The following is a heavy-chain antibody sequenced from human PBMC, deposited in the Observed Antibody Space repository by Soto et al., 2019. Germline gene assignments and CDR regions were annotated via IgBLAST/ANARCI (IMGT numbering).Heavy chain of an antibody. Sequence: ASVKVSCKASGYTFTSYYMHWVRQAPGQGLEWMGIINPSGGSTSYAQKFQGRVTMTRDTSTSTVYMELSSLRSEDTAVYYCARESRDYDILTGYYLRPHALEIWGQGTMVTVSS. D-gene: IGHD3-9*01. CDR1: GYTFTSYY. CDR2: INPSGGST. V-gene: IGHV1-46*01. J-gene: IGHJ3*02. CDR3: ARESRDYDILTGYYLRPHALEI.